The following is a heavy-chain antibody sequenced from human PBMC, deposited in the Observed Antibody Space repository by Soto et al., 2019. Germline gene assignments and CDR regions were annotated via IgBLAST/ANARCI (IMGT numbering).Heavy chain of an antibody. Sequence: SETLSLTCTVSGGSISSYYWSWIRQPPGKGLEWIGYIYYSGSTNYNPSLKSRVTISVDTSKNQCSLKLSSVTAADTAVYYCARAAPMTTVTTWFDYWGQGTLVTVSS. CDR2: IYYSGST. CDR1: GGSISSYY. J-gene: IGHJ4*02. CDR3: ARAAPMTTVTTWFDY. V-gene: IGHV4-59*01. D-gene: IGHD4-17*01.